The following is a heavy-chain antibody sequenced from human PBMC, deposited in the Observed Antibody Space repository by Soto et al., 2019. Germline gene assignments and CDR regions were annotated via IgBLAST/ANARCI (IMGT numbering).Heavy chain of an antibody. V-gene: IGHV1-18*01. J-gene: IGHJ4*02. CDR3: ARELNTESSAYYTFAF. CDR2: VSTNADRT. CDR1: GYTFTAYG. D-gene: IGHD3-22*01. Sequence: QVQMVQSGPEVKMPGASVKVSCKTSGYTFTAYGLAWLRQATGQSLEWMGWVSTNADRTNYARKFQGRVTMTTDRSTTTTSMELRSLGTADTAVYYFARELNTESSAYYTFAFWGQGTLVSVSS.